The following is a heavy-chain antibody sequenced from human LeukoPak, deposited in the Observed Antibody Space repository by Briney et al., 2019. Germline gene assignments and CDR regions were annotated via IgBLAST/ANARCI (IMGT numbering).Heavy chain of an antibody. Sequence: SDNVSCKASVYTFTSYYMHWVRQAPGQGVEWMGIINPSGGSKSYEQKFQGRVTMTREPSTSTVYMELSSLSSEGTAVYYCAREHSSGYSGYGFDYWGEGTLVSVSS. CDR2: INPSGGSK. CDR3: AREHSSGYSGYGFDY. V-gene: IGHV1-46*01. D-gene: IGHD5-12*01. CDR1: VYTFTSYY. J-gene: IGHJ4*02.